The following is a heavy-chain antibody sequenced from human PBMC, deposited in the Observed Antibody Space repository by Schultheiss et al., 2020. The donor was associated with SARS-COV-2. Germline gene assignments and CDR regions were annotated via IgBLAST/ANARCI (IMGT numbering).Heavy chain of an antibody. CDR1: GYSISSGYY. CDR3: ARVGCSGGSCYSGLDWFDP. CDR2: IYHSGST. J-gene: IGHJ5*02. D-gene: IGHD2-15*01. V-gene: IGHV4-38-2*01. Sequence: SATLSITFAVSGYSISSGYYWGWIRQPPGKGLEWIGSIYHSGSTYYNPSLKSRVTISVDTSKNQFSLKLSSVTAADTAVYYCARVGCSGGSCYSGLDWFDPWGQGTLVTVSS.